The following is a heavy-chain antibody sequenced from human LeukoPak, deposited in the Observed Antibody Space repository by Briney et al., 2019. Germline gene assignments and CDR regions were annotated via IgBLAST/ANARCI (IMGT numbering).Heavy chain of an antibody. V-gene: IGHV3-30*18. J-gene: IGHJ1*01. Sequence: GGSLRLSCAASGFTFSSYGMHWVRQAPGKGLEWVAVIPYDGSNKYYADSVKGRFTISRDNSKNTLYLQMNSLRAEDTAVYYCAKVAGLFAAAAGMGYFQHWGQGTLVTVSS. CDR3: AKVAGLFAAAAGMGYFQH. CDR2: IPYDGSNK. CDR1: GFTFSSYG. D-gene: IGHD6-13*01.